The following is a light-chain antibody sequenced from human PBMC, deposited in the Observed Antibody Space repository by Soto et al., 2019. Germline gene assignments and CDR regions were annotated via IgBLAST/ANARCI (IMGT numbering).Light chain of an antibody. CDR2: EVN. CDR3: TSTTITKYLVIL. Sequence: QSALTQPPSVSGSPGQSVTISCTGTNSDIGHAARVSWYQQSPGTAPKLMIYEVNNRPSGVPDRFSGSKSGNTASLTISGLQLEDEAGYYCTSTTITKYLVILFGGGTKGTVL. V-gene: IGLV2-18*02. J-gene: IGLJ2*01. CDR1: NSDIGHAAR.